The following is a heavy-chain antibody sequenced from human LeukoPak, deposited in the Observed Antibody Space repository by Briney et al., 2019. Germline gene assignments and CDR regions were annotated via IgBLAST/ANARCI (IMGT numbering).Heavy chain of an antibody. Sequence: SVKVSCKASGGTFSSYAISWVRQAPGQGLEWMGGIIPIFGTANYAQKFQGRVTITTDESTSTACMELSSLRSEDTAVYYCAKEHSSGYSRVYWGQGTLVTVSS. CDR2: IIPIFGTA. J-gene: IGHJ4*02. D-gene: IGHD3-22*01. CDR1: GGTFSSYA. CDR3: AKEHSSGYSRVY. V-gene: IGHV1-69*05.